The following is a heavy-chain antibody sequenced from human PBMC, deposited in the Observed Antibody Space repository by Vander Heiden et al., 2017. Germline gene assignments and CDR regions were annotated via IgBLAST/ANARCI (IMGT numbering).Heavy chain of an antibody. J-gene: IGHJ4*02. D-gene: IGHD3-16*01. V-gene: IGHV3-33*01. CDR1: GFIFRSYG. CDR2: IWYDGSKT. CDR3: ARDGANLRLGEFPDY. Sequence: QVQLVESGGGVVQPGKSLRPSCSASGFIFRSYGMHWVRQAPGKGLEWVAVIWYDGSKTYYVDSVKGRFSISKDNSKNTLYLQMNNLRVEDTGVYYCARDGANLRLGEFPDYWGQGTLVTVSP.